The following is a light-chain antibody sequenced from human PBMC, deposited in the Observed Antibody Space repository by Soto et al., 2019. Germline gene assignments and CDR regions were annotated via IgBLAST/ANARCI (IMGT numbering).Light chain of an antibody. CDR1: QSVGSSY. Sequence: EIVLTQSPGTLSLSPGERATLSCRASQSVGSSYLAWYQQKPGQAPRLLIYGASSRATGIPDRFSGSGSGTDFTLTISRLEPEDFAVDYCQQYGSSPRTFGQGTKVEIK. CDR2: GAS. CDR3: QQYGSSPRT. J-gene: IGKJ1*01. V-gene: IGKV3-20*01.